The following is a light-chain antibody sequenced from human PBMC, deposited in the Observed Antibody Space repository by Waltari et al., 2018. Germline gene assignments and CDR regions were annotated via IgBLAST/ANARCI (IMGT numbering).Light chain of an antibody. CDR1: QSIANN. V-gene: IGKV3-15*01. CDR3: QQYTNWPPYT. CDR2: GAP. Sequence: EIGMTQYHDTISVSPGEKVTLSCRASQSIANNLACYQQKGGHAPRLLIYGAPTRATGVPARFSGSGSGTEFTLTISSLQSEDFAIDFCQQYTNWPPYTFGQWTKLEI. J-gene: IGKJ2*01.